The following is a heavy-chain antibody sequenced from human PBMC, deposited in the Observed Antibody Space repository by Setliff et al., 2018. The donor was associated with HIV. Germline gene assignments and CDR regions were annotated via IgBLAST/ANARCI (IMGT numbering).Heavy chain of an antibody. D-gene: IGHD6-19*01. CDR1: GYTFINYG. J-gene: IGHJ5*02. CDR3: ARDSGMAVVGTWRRLDP. CDR2: INVGNGNT. Sequence: ASVKVSCKASGYTFINYGISWVRQTPGRGLEWMAWINVGNGNTKTARKFQGRVALTTDTSTSTAHMELRNLRSYDTAVYYCARDSGMAVVGTWRRLDPWGQGTLVTVSS. V-gene: IGHV1-18*01.